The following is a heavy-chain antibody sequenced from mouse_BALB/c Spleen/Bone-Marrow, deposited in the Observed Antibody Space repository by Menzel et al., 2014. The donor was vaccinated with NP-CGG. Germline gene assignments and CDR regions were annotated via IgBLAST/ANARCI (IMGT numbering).Heavy chain of an antibody. CDR1: GYTFTDYY. CDR3: ARGITTATFAY. J-gene: IGHJ3*01. V-gene: IGHV1-84*02. D-gene: IGHD1-2*01. CDR2: IYPRNNNT. Sequence: VQLQQSGPELVKPGASVKISCKASGYTFTDYYINWVKQKPGQGLEWIGWIYPRNNNTKYNERFKDKATLTVDTPSSTAYMQLSSLTSEDTAVYLCARGITTATFAYWGQGTLVTVSA.